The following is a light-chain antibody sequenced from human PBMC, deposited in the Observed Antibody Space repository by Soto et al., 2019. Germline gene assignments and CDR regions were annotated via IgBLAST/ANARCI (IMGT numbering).Light chain of an antibody. J-gene: IGLJ1*01. V-gene: IGLV2-14*01. Sequence: QSALTQPASVSGSPGQSITISCTGTSRDVGGYNYVSWYQQYPGKAPKRMIYGVTNRPSGVSNRCSGSKTGNTASLTISGLQAEDEAYYSCFSHRRGDSHVFGTGTKVTVL. CDR2: GVT. CDR1: SRDVGGYNY. CDR3: FSHRRGDSHV.